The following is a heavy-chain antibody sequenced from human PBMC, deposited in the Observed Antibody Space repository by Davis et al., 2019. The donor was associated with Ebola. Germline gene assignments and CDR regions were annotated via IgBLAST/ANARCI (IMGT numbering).Heavy chain of an antibody. J-gene: IGHJ5*02. CDR3: ARGGEIAAAGTLAFAWFDP. V-gene: IGHV4-34*01. CDR2: INHSGST. CDR1: GGSFSGYY. D-gene: IGHD6-13*01. Sequence: MPSETLSLTCAAYGGSFSGYYWSWIRQPPGKGLEWIGEINHSGSTNYNPSLKSRVTISVDTSKNQFSLKLSSVTAADTAVYYCARGGEIAAAGTLAFAWFDPWGQGTLVTVSS.